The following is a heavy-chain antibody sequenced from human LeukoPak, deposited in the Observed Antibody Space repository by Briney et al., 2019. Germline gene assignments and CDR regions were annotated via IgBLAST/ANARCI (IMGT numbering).Heavy chain of an antibody. Sequence: PGGSLRLSCAASGFAFSPLGMNWVRQAPVKGLECVAVIWYDGSNKYYADSVKGRFTISRDNSKNTLYLQMNSLRAEDTAVYYCARVKYRSSRGAFDIWGQGTMVTVSS. J-gene: IGHJ3*02. CDR3: ARVKYRSSRGAFDI. CDR1: GFAFSPLG. D-gene: IGHD6-13*01. V-gene: IGHV3-33*08. CDR2: IWYDGSNK.